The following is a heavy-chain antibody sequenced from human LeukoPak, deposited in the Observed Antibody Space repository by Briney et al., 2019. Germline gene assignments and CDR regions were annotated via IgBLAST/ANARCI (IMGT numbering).Heavy chain of an antibody. CDR2: ISSSSSYI. J-gene: IGHJ4*02. Sequence: KTGGSLRLSCAASGFTFSSYSMNWVRQAPGKGLEWVSSISSSSSYIYYADLVKGRFTISRDNAKNSLYLQMNSLRAEDTAVYYCARDSAGSGSYVGYFEYWGQGTLVTVSS. V-gene: IGHV3-21*01. D-gene: IGHD3-10*01. CDR1: GFTFSSYS. CDR3: ARDSAGSGSYVGYFEY.